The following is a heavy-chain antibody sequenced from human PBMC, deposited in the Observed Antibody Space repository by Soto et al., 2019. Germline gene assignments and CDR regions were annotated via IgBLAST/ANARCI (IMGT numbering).Heavy chain of an antibody. D-gene: IGHD4-17*01. CDR1: GGTFTNYA. CDR2: IIPIFGTA. CDR3: SSPLRSLSWYFDL. V-gene: IGHV1-69*01. Sequence: QVQLVQSGAEVKKPGSSVKVSCKASGGTFTNYAINWVRQAPGQGLEWLGGIIPIFGTANYAQKLQGRLTITADESTSTAYMELSSLRSEDTAVYYCSSPLRSLSWYFDLWGRGTQVTVSS. J-gene: IGHJ2*01.